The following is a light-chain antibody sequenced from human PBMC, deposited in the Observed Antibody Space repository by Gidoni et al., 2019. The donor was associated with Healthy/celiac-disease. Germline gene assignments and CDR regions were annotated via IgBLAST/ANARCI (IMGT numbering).Light chain of an antibody. V-gene: IGKV2-28*01. CDR3: LQPLQTLET. J-gene: IGKJ1*01. CDR2: LGS. Sequence: DIVMTQSPLSLPVTPGEPASISCMSSQSLLHSNGYNYLDWYLQKPGQSPQLLIYLGSNRASGVPDRFSGSGSGTDFTLKISRVEAEDVGVYYCLQPLQTLETFGQGTKVEIK. CDR1: QSLLHSNGYNY.